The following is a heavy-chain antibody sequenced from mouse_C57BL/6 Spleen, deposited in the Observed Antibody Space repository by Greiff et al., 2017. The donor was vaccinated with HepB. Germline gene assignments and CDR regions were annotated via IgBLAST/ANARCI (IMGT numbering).Heavy chain of an antibody. CDR3: ARDALYYFDY. CDR1: GFTFSSYA. V-gene: IGHV5-4*01. Sequence: EVQWVESGGGLVKPGGSLKLSCAASGFTFSSYAMSWVRQTPEKRLEWVATISDGGSYTYYPDNVKGRFTISRDNAKNNLYLQMSHLKSEDTAMYYCARDALYYFDYWGQGTTLTVSS. J-gene: IGHJ2*01. CDR2: ISDGGSYT.